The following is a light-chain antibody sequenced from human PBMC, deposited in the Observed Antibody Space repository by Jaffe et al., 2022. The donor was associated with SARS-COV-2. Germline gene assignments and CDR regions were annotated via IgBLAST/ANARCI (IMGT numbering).Light chain of an antibody. Sequence: EIVLTQSPATLSLSPGERATLSCRASENVRRYLAWYQQKPGQAPRLLIHDASNRATGIPGRFSGSGSGTDFTLTISSLEPEDFAVYYCQQRNTWPLTFGGGTKVEI. J-gene: IGKJ4*01. CDR1: ENVRRY. V-gene: IGKV3-11*01. CDR2: DAS. CDR3: QQRNTWPLT.